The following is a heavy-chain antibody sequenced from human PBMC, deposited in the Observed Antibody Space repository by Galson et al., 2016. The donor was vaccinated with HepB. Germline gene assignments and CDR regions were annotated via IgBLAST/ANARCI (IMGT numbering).Heavy chain of an antibody. V-gene: IGHV1-18*01. CDR2: VTAYNGNT. J-gene: IGHJ4*02. D-gene: IGHD2-15*01. Sequence: SVKVSCKAFGYTFTDHGISWVRQAPGQGLEWMGWVTAYNGNTDYAQKFQGRLTVTRDASTNTGHMELRYLRSDDTAVYYCGRGWGDYWGQGTLVTVSS. CDR1: GYTFTDHG. CDR3: GRGWGDY.